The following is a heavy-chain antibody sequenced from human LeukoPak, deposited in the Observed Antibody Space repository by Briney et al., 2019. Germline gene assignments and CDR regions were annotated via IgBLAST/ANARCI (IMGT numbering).Heavy chain of an antibody. CDR3: AMALDY. CDR2: ISHSGSSI. Sequence: GGSLRLSXVASGFTFSNYLMNWVRQAPGKGLEWVSGISHSGSSIYYADSVKGRFTISRDNSKNTLYLQMDRLRVEDTAVYYCAMALDYWDQGTLVTVSS. V-gene: IGHV3-23*01. J-gene: IGHJ4*02. CDR1: GFTFSNYL.